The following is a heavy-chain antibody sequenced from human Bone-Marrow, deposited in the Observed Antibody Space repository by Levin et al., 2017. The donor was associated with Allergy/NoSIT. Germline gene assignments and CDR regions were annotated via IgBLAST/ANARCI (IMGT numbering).Heavy chain of an antibody. CDR2: ISGSGGTT. D-gene: IGHD2-15*01. J-gene: IGHJ4*02. Sequence: GGSLRLSCVASGFTFSNYAMSWVRQAPGEGLEWVSGISGSGGTTYYADSVKGRFTISRDNSKNTLYLEMNSLRGEDTAVYYCAKDFISAGGLSNYYFDYWGQGTLVTVSS. CDR3: AKDFISAGGLSNYYFDY. V-gene: IGHV3-23*01. CDR1: GFTFSNYA.